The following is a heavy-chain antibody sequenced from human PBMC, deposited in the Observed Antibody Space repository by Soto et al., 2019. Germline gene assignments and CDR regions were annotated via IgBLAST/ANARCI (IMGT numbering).Heavy chain of an antibody. CDR1: GASISGFY. CDR3: VRDGTKTLRDWFDP. J-gene: IGHJ5*02. Sequence: SETLSLTCTVSGASISGFYWSWIRKSAGKGLEWIGRIYATGTTDYNPSLKSRVMMSVDTSKKQFSLKLRSVTAAGTAVYYCVRDGTKTLRDWFDPWGQGISVTVSS. V-gene: IGHV4-4*07. D-gene: IGHD1-1*01. CDR2: IYATGTT.